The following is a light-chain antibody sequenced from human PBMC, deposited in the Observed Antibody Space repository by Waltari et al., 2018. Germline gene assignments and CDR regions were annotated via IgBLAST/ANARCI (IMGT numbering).Light chain of an antibody. CDR1: SSNIGSNT. Sequence: QSVLTQPPSASGTPGQGVTISCSGSSSNIGSNTVSWYQQFPGTAPRLLMHTDNQRPSGVPDRFSGSKSGTSASLAISGLQSEDEAHYFCAAWDDRLNGRVFGGGTKVTVL. CDR2: TDN. J-gene: IGLJ3*02. CDR3: AAWDDRLNGRV. V-gene: IGLV1-44*01.